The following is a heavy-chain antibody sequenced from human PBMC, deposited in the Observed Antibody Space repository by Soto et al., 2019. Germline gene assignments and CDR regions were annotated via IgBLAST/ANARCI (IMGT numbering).Heavy chain of an antibody. J-gene: IGHJ4*02. CDR1: GFSLSTSGVG. D-gene: IGHD3-10*01. Sequence: QITLKESGPTLVKPTQTLTLTCTLSGFSLSTSGVGVGWIRQPPGKALEWLALIYWDDDKRYSPSLKSRLTLTKDTSKNQVVLTMTNMEPVDTATYDCAHRRFRGTFDYWDQGTLVTVSS. CDR2: IYWDDDK. V-gene: IGHV2-5*02. CDR3: AHRRFRGTFDY.